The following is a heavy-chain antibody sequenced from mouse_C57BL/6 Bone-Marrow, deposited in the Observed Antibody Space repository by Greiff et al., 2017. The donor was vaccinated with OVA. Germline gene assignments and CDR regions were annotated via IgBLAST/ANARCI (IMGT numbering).Heavy chain of an antibody. CDR1: GFTFSDYG. Sequence: EVQVVESGGGLVQPGGSLKLSCAASGFTFSDYGMAWVRQAPRKGSEWVAFISNLAYSIYYADNVTGRFTISRENAKNTLYLERSSLRSEDTAMYYCARILYYGNPYAMDYWGQGPSVTVSS. CDR2: ISNLAYSI. D-gene: IGHD2-1*01. J-gene: IGHJ4*01. CDR3: ARILYYGNPYAMDY. V-gene: IGHV5-15*01.